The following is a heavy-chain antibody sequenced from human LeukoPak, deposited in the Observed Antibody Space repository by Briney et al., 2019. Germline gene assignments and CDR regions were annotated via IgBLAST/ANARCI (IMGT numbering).Heavy chain of an antibody. D-gene: IGHD1-7*01. Sequence: SETLSLTCTVSSGSISSSSYYWGWIRQPPGKGLEWIGSIYYSGSTYYNPSLKSRVTISVGTSKNQFSLKLSSVTAADTAVYYCALTFPTGTKDYWGQGTLVTVSS. V-gene: IGHV4-39*01. CDR2: IYYSGST. CDR1: SGSISSSSYY. J-gene: IGHJ4*02. CDR3: ALTFPTGTKDY.